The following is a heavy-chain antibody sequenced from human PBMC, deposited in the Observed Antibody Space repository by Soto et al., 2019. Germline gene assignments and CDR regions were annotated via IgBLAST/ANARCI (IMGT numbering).Heavy chain of an antibody. J-gene: IGHJ5*02. CDR2: IYYSGST. V-gene: IGHV4-59*08. Sequence: DSSAGCCGCRIKQNPRKGLEWIGYIYYSGSTNYNPSLKSRVTISVDTSKNQFSLKLSSVTAADTAVYYCERIPGMGGWSAPRGHRTPVPVSS. CDR3: ERIPGMGGWSAP. CDR1: DSSAGCC. D-gene: IGHD6-19*01.